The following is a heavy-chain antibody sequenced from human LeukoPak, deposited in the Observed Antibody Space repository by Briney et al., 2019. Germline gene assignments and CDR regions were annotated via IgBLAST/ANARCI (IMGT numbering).Heavy chain of an antibody. CDR3: AKDPVVWSHWYFDL. CDR1: GFTFSSYA. D-gene: IGHD1-1*01. Sequence: GRSLRLSCAASGFTFSSYAMHWVRQAPGKGLEWVAVISYDGSNKYYADSVKGRFTISRDNSKNTLYLQMNSLRAEGTAVYYCAKDPVVWSHWYFDLWGRGTLVTVSS. J-gene: IGHJ2*01. CDR2: ISYDGSNK. V-gene: IGHV3-30-3*01.